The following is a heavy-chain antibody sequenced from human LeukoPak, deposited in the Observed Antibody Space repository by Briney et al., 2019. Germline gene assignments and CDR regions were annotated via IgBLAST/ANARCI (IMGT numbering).Heavy chain of an antibody. V-gene: IGHV1-69*04. CDR3: ARDLDGGRGYSYGSPGLF. D-gene: IGHD5-18*01. Sequence: SVKVSCKASGGTFSSYAISWVRQAPGQGLEWMGRIIPILGIANYAQKFQGRVTITADKSTSTAYMELSSLRSEDTAVYYCARDLDGGRGYSYGSPGLFWGQGTLVTVSS. J-gene: IGHJ4*02. CDR1: GGTFSSYA. CDR2: IIPILGIA.